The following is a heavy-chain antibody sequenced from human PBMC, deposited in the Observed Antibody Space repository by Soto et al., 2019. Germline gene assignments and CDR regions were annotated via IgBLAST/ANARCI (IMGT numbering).Heavy chain of an antibody. J-gene: IGHJ4*02. D-gene: IGHD2-8*02. CDR3: ARGLLAQSFYFDF. V-gene: IGHV4-34*02. CDR2: ISQSGTT. Sequence: QVQLQQWGAGLLRPSETLTLTCGVSGGSFCGNYWNWLRQPPGKGPEWIGEISQSGTTNYNPTLKSRVTMSVDTSKRQFSLNLTSVTAADTAVYYCARGLLAQSFYFDFWGQGTLVIVSS. CDR1: GGSFCGNY.